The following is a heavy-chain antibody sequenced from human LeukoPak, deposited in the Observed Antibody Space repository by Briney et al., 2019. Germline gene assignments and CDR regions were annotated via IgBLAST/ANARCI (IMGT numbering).Heavy chain of an antibody. CDR3: AKGQQQLIDY. J-gene: IGHJ4*02. D-gene: IGHD6-13*01. V-gene: IGHV3-30*02. Sequence: GGSLRLSCAASGFTFSSYAMHWVRQAPGKGLEWVAFIRYDGTSKYYADSVRGRFTVSRDNSKNTLYLQMNSLRAEDTAVYYCAKGQQQLIDYWGQGTLVTVSS. CDR1: GFTFSSYA. CDR2: IRYDGTSK.